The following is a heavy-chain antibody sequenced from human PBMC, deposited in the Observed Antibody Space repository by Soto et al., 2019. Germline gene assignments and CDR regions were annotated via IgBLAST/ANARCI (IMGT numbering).Heavy chain of an antibody. CDR1: GFAFSSYW. Sequence: EVQLVESGGSLVQPGGSLRLSCAASGFAFSSYWMQWVRQAPGKGPVWVARISSDGRNTTYADFVKGRFTISRDNAENTLHLQMTSLTDADTAVYYCIKASTVTGVGGYRWGQGTLVTVSS. CDR2: ISSDGRNT. V-gene: IGHV3-74*01. D-gene: IGHD6-19*01. CDR3: IKASTVTGVGGYR. J-gene: IGHJ5*02.